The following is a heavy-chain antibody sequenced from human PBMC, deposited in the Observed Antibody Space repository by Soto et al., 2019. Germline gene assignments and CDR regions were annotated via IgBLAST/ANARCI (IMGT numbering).Heavy chain of an antibody. J-gene: IGHJ3*02. CDR2: IKQDGSEK. V-gene: IGHV3-7*04. Sequence: EVQLVESGGGLAQPGGSLRLSCAASGFTLSSYWMSWVRQAPGKGLEWVANIKQDGSEKYYVDSVEGRFTISRDNAKNSLYLQMNSLRADDTAVYYCARGQVLKFDAFDMWGQGTLVTVSS. CDR3: ARGQVLKFDAFDM. CDR1: GFTLSSYW.